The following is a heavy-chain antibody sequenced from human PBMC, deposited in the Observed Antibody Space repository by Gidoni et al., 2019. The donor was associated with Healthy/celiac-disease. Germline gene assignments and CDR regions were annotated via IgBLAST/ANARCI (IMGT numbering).Heavy chain of an antibody. Sequence: EVQLVESGGGLVKPGGSLRRSCAASGFTFTSYSMNWVRQAPGKGLEWVSSISSSGSTIYSAASVKGRFTISRDNAKNSLYLQMNSLRAEDTAVYYCARWLVGCLDYWGQGTLVTVSS. CDR2: ISSSGSTI. CDR3: ARWLVGCLDY. CDR1: GFTFTSYS. V-gene: IGHV3-21*01. D-gene: IGHD6-19*01. J-gene: IGHJ4*02.